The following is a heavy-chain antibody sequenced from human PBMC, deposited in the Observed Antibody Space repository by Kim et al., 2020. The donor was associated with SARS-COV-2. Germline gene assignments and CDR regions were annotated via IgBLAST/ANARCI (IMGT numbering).Heavy chain of an antibody. D-gene: IGHD3-3*01. CDR3: ATANYDFWSGYYKTFVY. Sequence: SETLSLTCTVSGGSISSSSYYWGWIRQPPGKGLEWIGSIYYSGSTYYNPSLKSRVTISVDTSKNQFSLKLSSVTAADTAVYYCATANYDFWSGYYKTFVYWGQGTLVTVSS. V-gene: IGHV4-39*01. J-gene: IGHJ4*02. CDR2: IYYSGST. CDR1: GGSISSSSYY.